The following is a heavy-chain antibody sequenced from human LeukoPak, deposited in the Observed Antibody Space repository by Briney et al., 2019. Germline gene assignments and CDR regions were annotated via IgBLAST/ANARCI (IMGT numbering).Heavy chain of an antibody. J-gene: IGHJ4*02. D-gene: IGHD6-13*01. CDR3: AHSIAAAGTAYFDY. CDR1: GGSISSYY. CDR2: IYYSGST. V-gene: IGHV4-59*08. Sequence: SETLSLTCTVSGGSISSYYWSWIRQPPGKGLEWIGYIYYSGSTNYNPSLKSRVTVSVDTSKNQFSLKLSSVTAADTAVYYCAHSIAAAGTAYFDYWGQGTLVTVSS.